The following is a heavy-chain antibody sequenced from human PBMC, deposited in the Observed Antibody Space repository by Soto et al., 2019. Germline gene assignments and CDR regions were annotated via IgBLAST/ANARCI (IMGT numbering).Heavy chain of an antibody. D-gene: IGHD2-2*01. V-gene: IGHV4-30-4*01. Sequence: PSETLSLTCSVSGGSISSIDYFWSWIRQPPGKGLEWIGFIYHTGTTYYNPSLRSRVTISIDKSKSQFSMKLNSVTAADTAVYYCARVMAAMQNWLDPWGQGTMVTVSS. CDR1: GGSISSIDYF. J-gene: IGHJ5*02. CDR2: IYHTGTT. CDR3: ARVMAAMQNWLDP.